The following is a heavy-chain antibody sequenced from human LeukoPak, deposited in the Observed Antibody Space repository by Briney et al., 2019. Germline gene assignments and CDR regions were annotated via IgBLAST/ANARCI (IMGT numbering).Heavy chain of an antibody. CDR3: ARHSGSGSYSSAFGS. CDR2: FYPHDSDT. V-gene: IGHV5-51*01. CDR1: GYNFSSFW. Sequence: GDSLKISVKGSGYNFSSFWSGWFRQMPGKGLEGMGIFYPHDSDTIYSPSLQGQVTLSADKSISTAYLQWSSLKASDTAVYYCARHSGSGSYSSAFGSWGQGTLVTVSS. J-gene: IGHJ4*02. D-gene: IGHD3-10*01.